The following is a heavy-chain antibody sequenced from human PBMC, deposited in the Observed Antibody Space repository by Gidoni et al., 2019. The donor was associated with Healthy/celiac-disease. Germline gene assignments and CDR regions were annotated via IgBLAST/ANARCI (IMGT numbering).Heavy chain of an antibody. CDR3: ARGPWGSGYGDYLRSSAARHYYYYGMDV. CDR2: INHSGST. V-gene: IGHV4-34*01. CDR1: GGYFSGYY. Sequence: QVQLQQWGAGLLKPSETLSLTCSVYGGYFSGYYWSWIRQPPGKGLEWIGEINHSGSTNYNPSLKSRVTISVDTSKYQFSLKLSSVTAADTAVYYCARGPWGSGYGDYLRSSAARHYYYYGMDVWGQGTTVTVSS. D-gene: IGHD4-17*01. J-gene: IGHJ6*02.